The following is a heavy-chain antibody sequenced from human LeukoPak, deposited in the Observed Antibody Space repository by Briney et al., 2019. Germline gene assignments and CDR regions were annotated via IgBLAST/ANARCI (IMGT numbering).Heavy chain of an antibody. Sequence: PSETLSLTCTVSGGSISSYYWSWIRQPPGKGLEWIGYIYYSGSINYNPSLKSRVTISVDTSKNQFSLKLSSVTAADTAVYYCAALPSRYYDILTGYPRGEYWGQGTLVTVSS. V-gene: IGHV4-59*01. D-gene: IGHD3-9*01. CDR1: GGSISSYY. CDR3: AALPSRYYDILTGYPRGEY. CDR2: IYYSGSI. J-gene: IGHJ4*02.